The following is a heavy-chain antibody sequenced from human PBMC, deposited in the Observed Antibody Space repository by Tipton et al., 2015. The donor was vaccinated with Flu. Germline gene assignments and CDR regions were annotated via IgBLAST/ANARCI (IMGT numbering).Heavy chain of an antibody. V-gene: IGHV3-7*01. CDR3: TRRLVED. Sequence: SLRLSCAASGFPFSEFWMHWVRQAPGKGLEWVANIKYDGSTIYYLDSVKGRFTISRDNAKSSLYLQMNNLRVEDTAMYYCTRRLVEDWGQGTQVTVSS. CDR1: GFPFSEFW. J-gene: IGHJ4*02. CDR2: IKYDGSTI.